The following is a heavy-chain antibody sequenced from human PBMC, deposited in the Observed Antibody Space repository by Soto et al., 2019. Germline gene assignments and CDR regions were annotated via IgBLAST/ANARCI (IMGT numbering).Heavy chain of an antibody. CDR3: ARLSGPGNWFDP. CDR2: INHSGST. J-gene: IGHJ5*02. CDR1: GGSFSGYY. Sequence: PSETLSLTCAVYGGSFSGYYWGWIRQPPGKGLEWIGEINHSGSTNYNPSLKSRVTISVDTSKNQFSLKLSSVTAADTAVYYCARLSGPGNWFDPWGQGTLVTVSS. D-gene: IGHD3-10*01. V-gene: IGHV4-34*01.